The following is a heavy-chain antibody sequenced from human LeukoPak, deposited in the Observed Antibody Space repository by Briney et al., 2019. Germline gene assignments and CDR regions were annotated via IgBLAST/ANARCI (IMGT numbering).Heavy chain of an antibody. CDR3: ATRRPRYSSGWYEGGDAFDI. CDR2: IYYSGST. V-gene: IGHV4-59*08. CDR1: GASISSYY. Sequence: SETLSLTCTVSGASISSYYWSWIRKPPGKGLEWIGYIYYSGSTNYNPSLKSRVTISVDTSKNQFSLKLSSVTAADTAVYYCATRRPRYSSGWYEGGDAFDIWGQGTMVTASS. J-gene: IGHJ3*02. D-gene: IGHD6-19*01.